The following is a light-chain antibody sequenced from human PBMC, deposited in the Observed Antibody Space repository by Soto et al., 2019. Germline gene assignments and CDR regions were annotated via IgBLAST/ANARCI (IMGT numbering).Light chain of an antibody. V-gene: IGKV3-20*01. J-gene: IGKJ1*01. Sequence: ENVFTQSPGTLSLSPGERATLSCRASQSVSSNYLAWCQQKPGQAPRLLIYGASSRSTGIPDRFSCSGSGTDFTLTISRLDPEDFAVYYCQQYGNSPWTFGQGTKVDIK. CDR1: QSVSSNY. CDR2: GAS. CDR3: QQYGNSPWT.